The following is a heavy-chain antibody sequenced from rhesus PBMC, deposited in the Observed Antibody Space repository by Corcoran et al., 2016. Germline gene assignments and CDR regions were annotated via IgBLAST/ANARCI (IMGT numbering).Heavy chain of an antibody. Sequence: EVQLVQSGAEVKKPGASVKISCKASGYTFTDYYLHWVRQATGKGLEWMGLVDPEDGEADYAQKFQDRGTITADTSTDTAYMELSSLRSEDTAMYYCATEANTVTTVGRYYGLDSWGQGVVVTVSS. J-gene: IGHJ6*01. CDR2: VDPEDGEA. V-gene: IGHV1-111*02. CDR1: GYTFTDYY. CDR3: ATEANTVTTVGRYYGLDS. D-gene: IGHD4-23*01.